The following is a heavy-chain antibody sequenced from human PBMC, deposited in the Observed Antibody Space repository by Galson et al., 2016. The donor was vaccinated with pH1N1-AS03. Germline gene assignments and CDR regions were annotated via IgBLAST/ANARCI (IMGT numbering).Heavy chain of an antibody. V-gene: IGHV3-33*01. Sequence: LRLSCAASGFTFSSYGMHWVRQTPGKGLEWVAVIWHDGSEKYYADSVKGRFTISRDNSKNTLYLQMNSLRAEDTAAYYCARDRHYYDYIWGTYRYDWYFDLWGRGTLVTVSS. CDR2: IWHDGSEK. D-gene: IGHD3-16*02. CDR1: GFTFSSYG. J-gene: IGHJ2*01. CDR3: ARDRHYYDYIWGTYRYDWYFDL.